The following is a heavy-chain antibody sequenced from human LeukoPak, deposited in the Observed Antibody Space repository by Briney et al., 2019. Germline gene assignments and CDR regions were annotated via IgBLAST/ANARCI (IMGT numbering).Heavy chain of an antibody. CDR1: GFTFDDYA. J-gene: IGHJ5*02. Sequence: GRSLRLSCAASGFTFDDYAMHWVRQAPGKGLEGVSGISWNSGSIGYADSVKGRFTISRDNAKNSLYLQMNSLRAEDTALYYCAKANGYFDWLPMGSWFDPWGQGTLVTVSS. D-gene: IGHD3-9*01. V-gene: IGHV3-9*01. CDR2: ISWNSGSI. CDR3: AKANGYFDWLPMGSWFDP.